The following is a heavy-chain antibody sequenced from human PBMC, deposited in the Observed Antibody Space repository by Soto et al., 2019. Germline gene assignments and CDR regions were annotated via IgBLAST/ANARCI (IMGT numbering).Heavy chain of an antibody. CDR2: ISYDGSNK. Sequence: GGSLRLSCAASGFTFSSYGMHWVRQAPGKGLEWVAVISYDGSNKYYADSVKGRFTISRDNSKNTLYLQMNSLRAEDTAVYYCAKEPYYYDSSGYYPDWGQGTLVTISS. D-gene: IGHD3-22*01. CDR1: GFTFSSYG. J-gene: IGHJ4*02. V-gene: IGHV3-30*18. CDR3: AKEPYYYDSSGYYPD.